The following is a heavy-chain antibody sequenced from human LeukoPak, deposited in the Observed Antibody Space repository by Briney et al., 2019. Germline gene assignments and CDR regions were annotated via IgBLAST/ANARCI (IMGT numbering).Heavy chain of an antibody. CDR2: IKQDGSEK. J-gene: IGHJ3*02. D-gene: IGHD4/OR15-4a*01. CDR1: GFAFSTYW. CDR3: ARDAMSMGGAFDI. V-gene: IGHV3-7*01. Sequence: GGSLRLSCAASGFAFSTYWMTWVRQTPGKGLELVANIKQDGSEKYYVDSVKGRFTISRDNAKNSLYLEMSSLRVEDTAVYYCARDAMSMGGAFDIWGRGTMVTVSS.